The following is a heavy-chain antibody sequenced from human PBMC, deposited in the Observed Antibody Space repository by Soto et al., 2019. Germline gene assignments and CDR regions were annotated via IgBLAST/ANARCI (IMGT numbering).Heavy chain of an antibody. Sequence: GGSLTLSCAVSGFTISDHYMSWIRQAPGKGLEWIGYSSNSGSFTRYEDSVKGRFSISRDNAKSSLYRQISSLRGEVTATYYCVKSGDNYNLLDYWGQGTPVTVS. J-gene: IGHJ4*02. CDR3: VKSGDNYNLLDY. V-gene: IGHV3-11*06. CDR2: SSNSGSFT. D-gene: IGHD1-1*01. CDR1: GFTISDHY.